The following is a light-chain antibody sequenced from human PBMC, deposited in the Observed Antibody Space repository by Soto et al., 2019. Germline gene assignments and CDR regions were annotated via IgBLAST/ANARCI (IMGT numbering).Light chain of an antibody. V-gene: IGKV3-15*01. J-gene: IGKJ5*01. CDR2: IAS. CDR3: QQRSKWPIT. CDR1: QSISFN. Sequence: EIVMTQSPAALSVSPGERVTLSCRASQSISFNLAWYQQKPGQAPRLLIYIASTRAAGIPARFSGSGSGTEFTLTISSLQSEDFAVYYCQQRSKWPITFGQGTRLEIK.